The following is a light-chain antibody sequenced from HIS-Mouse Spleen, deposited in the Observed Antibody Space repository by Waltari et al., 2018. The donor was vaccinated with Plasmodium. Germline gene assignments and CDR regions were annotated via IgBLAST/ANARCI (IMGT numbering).Light chain of an antibody. CDR2: DVS. V-gene: IGLV2-11*01. CDR3: CSYAGSYTFV. CDR1: SSDVGGYNY. Sequence: QSALTQPRSVSGSPGQSVTISCTGTSSDVGGYNYVPWYQQHPGKAPKLMIYDVSKRPSGVPDRFSGSTSGNTASLTSSGLQAADEADYYCCSYAGSYTFVFGTGTKVTVL. J-gene: IGLJ1*01.